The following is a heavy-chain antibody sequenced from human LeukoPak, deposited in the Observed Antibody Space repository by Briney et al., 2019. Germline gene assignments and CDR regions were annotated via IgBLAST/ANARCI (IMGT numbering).Heavy chain of an antibody. J-gene: IGHJ4*02. CDR2: INPNSGGT. CDR3: AGANYYASGTYYPGY. D-gene: IGHD3-10*01. CDR1: GYTFTGYY. Sequence: ASVKVSCKASGYTFTGYYMHWVRQAPGQGLEWMGWINPNSGGTNYAQKFQGRVTMTRDTSISTAYMELSRLRSDDTAIYYCAGANYYASGTYYPGYWGQGTLVTVSS. V-gene: IGHV1-2*02.